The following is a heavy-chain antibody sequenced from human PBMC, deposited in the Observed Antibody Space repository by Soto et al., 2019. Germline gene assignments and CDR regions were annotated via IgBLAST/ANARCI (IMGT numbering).Heavy chain of an antibody. D-gene: IGHD3-22*01. CDR1: GGSFSGYY. CDR3: ATDSNWAFRGYYYYGMDV. Sequence: SETLSLTCAVYGGSFSGYYWSWIRQPPGKGLEWIGEINHSGSTNYNPSLKSRVTISVDTSKNQFSLKLSSVTAADTAVYYCATDSNWAFRGYYYYGMDVWGQGTTVNVSS. J-gene: IGHJ6*02. V-gene: IGHV4-34*01. CDR2: INHSGST.